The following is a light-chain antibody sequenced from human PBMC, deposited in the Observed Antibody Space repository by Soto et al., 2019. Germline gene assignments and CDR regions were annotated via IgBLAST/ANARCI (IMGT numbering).Light chain of an antibody. CDR3: QHTYITPRT. J-gene: IGKJ1*01. CDR2: STS. Sequence: DIQMTQSPSSLSASVGDTVTITCRTNQTITTYVSWYQQRPGKAPKLLIFSTSRLQDGVPSRFSGAAYGTDFTLTIGSLQPEDFAPYYCQHTYITPRTFGQGTKVEIK. CDR1: QTITTY. V-gene: IGKV1-39*01.